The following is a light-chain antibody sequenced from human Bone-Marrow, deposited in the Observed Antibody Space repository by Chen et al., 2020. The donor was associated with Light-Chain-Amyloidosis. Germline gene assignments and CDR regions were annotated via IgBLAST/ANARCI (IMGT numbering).Light chain of an antibody. CDR3: QQYGTSPLT. V-gene: IGKV3-20*01. Sequence: EIVLTQSPGTLSLSPGDRATLSCRASQSVHNNYVAWYQQRPDQPPTLLIFHTSTRAADIPDRFSGSGSGTDFALTISSLEPEDFAVYFCQQYGTSPLTLGGGSKVEIK. CDR1: QSVHNNY. CDR2: HTS. J-gene: IGKJ4*01.